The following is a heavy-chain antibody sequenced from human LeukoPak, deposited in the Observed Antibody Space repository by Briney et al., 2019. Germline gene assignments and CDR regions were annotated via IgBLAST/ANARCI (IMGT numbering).Heavy chain of an antibody. CDR2: ISSNGGST. CDR3: ARGEWELPYFDY. J-gene: IGHJ4*02. CDR1: GFTLSSYA. D-gene: IGHD1-26*01. V-gene: IGHV3-64*01. Sequence: GGSLRLSCAASGFTLSSYAMHWVRQAPGKGLEYVSVISSNGGSTYYANSVKGRFTISRDNSKNTLYLQVGSLRAEDMAVYYCARGEWELPYFDYWGQGTLVTVSS.